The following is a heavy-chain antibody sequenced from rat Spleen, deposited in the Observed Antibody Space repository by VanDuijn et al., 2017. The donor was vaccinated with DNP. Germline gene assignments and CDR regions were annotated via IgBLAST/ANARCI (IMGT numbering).Heavy chain of an antibody. CDR1: GFTFSDYY. CDR2: ISYDGAGT. Sequence: EVQLVESGGGLVQPGRSLKLSCAASGFTFSDYYMAWVRQAPTKGLEWVAYISYDGAGTYYGDSVKGRFTISRDNAKSTLYLQMKSLRSEDTATYYCARWNDYFDYWGQGVMVTVSS. CDR3: ARWNDYFDY. V-gene: IGHV5-22*01. J-gene: IGHJ2*01.